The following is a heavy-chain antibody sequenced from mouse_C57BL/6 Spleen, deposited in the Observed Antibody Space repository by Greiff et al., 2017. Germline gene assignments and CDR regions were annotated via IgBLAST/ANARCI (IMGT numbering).Heavy chain of an antibody. J-gene: IGHJ1*03. V-gene: IGHV7-1*01. CDR3: ARARHWDGWYFDV. CDR1: GFTFSDFY. CDR2: SRNKANDYTT. Sequence: DVMLVESGGGLVQSGRSLRLSCATSGFTFSDFYMEWVRQAPGKGLEWIAASRNKANDYTTEYSASVKGRFIVSRDTSQSILYLQMNALRAEDTAMYYCARARHWDGWYFDVWGTGTTVTVSS. D-gene: IGHD4-1*01.